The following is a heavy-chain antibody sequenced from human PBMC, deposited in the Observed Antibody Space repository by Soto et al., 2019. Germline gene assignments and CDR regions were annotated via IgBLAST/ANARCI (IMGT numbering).Heavy chain of an antibody. J-gene: IGHJ4*02. Sequence: QVQLVQSGAEVQRPGASVKVSCKTSGYTFTSFDINWVRQATGQGLEWMGWMNPNSGNTGYAQMFQGRVTMTRNTSISTAYLELSSLRSEDTAVYYCARGPTQYCSGGSCYSFIRFDYWGQGTLVTVSS. CDR3: ARGPTQYCSGGSCYSFIRFDY. V-gene: IGHV1-8*01. CDR2: MNPNSGNT. CDR1: GYTFTSFD. D-gene: IGHD2-15*01.